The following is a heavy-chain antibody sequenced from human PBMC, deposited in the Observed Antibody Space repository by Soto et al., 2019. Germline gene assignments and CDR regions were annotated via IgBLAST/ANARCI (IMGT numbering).Heavy chain of an antibody. CDR3: ARDLAYCGGDCYPQSGY. Sequence: EVQLVESGGGLVKPGGSLRLSCAASGFTFSSYSMNWVRQAPGKGLEWVSSISSSSSYIYYADSVKGRFTISRDNAKNSLYLQVNSLRAEVTSVYYCARDLAYCGGDCYPQSGYWGQGTLVTVSS. J-gene: IGHJ4*02. CDR1: GFTFSSYS. D-gene: IGHD2-21*02. CDR2: ISSSSSYI. V-gene: IGHV3-21*01.